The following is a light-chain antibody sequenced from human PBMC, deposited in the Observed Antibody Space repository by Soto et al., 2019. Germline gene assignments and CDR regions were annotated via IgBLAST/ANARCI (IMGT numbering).Light chain of an antibody. CDR3: ASYTNNSTDV. J-gene: IGLJ1*01. CDR2: DVS. V-gene: IGLV2-14*03. Sequence: QSALTQPASMSESPGQSITISCTGSSSDIGDFNYVSWYQHHPGKAPKLMIYDVSYRPSGVSHRFSGSKSGNTASLTISGLQAEDEADFYCASYTNNSTDVFGTGTKLTVL. CDR1: SSDIGDFNY.